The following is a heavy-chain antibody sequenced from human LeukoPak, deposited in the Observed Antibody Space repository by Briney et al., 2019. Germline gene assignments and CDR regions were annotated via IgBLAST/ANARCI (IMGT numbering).Heavy chain of an antibody. Sequence: PGGSLRLSCAASGFTFSSYAMSWVRQAPGKGLEWVSGINRNGGSTGYADSVKGRFTISRDNAKNSLYLQMNSLRAEDTALYHCARDLGAFDIWGQGTMVTVSS. CDR1: GFTFSSYA. J-gene: IGHJ3*02. V-gene: IGHV3-20*01. CDR2: INRNGGST. CDR3: ARDLGAFDI.